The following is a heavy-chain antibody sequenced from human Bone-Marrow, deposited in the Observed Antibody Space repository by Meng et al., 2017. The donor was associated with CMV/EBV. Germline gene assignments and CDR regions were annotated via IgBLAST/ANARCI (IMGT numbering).Heavy chain of an antibody. CDR3: ARGRVCISSWYYLGPGAFDY. CDR1: GGSFSGYY. CDR2: INHSGST. V-gene: IGHV4-34*01. Sequence: SETLSLTCAVYGGSFSGYYWSWIRQPPGKGLEWIGEINHSGSTNYNPSLKSPVTISVDTSKNQFSLKLSSVTAADTAVYYRARGRVCISSWYYLGPGAFDYWGQGTLVTVSS. J-gene: IGHJ4*02. D-gene: IGHD6-13*01.